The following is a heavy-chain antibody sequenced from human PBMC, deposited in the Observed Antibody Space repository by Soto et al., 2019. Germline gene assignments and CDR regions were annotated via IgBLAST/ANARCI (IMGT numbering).Heavy chain of an antibody. CDR1: GDSISSSNFY. CDR2: FFYRGST. CDR3: ASYYDYGDYYFDY. V-gene: IGHV4-39*01. D-gene: IGHD4-17*01. J-gene: IGHJ4*02. Sequence: SETLSLTCTVSGDSISSSNFYWAWIRQPPGRGLEFIGTFFYRGSTYYNPSLKSRVTISADTSKNQFSLKLSYVTAADTAVYYCASYYDYGDYYFDYWGQGTLVTVSS.